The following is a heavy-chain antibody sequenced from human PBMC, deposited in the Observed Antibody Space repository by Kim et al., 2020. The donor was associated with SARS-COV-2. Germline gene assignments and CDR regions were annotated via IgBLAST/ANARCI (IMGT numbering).Heavy chain of an antibody. CDR2: ISYDGSNK. Sequence: GGSLRLSCAASGFTFSSYAMHWVRQAPGKGLEWVAVISYDGSNKYYADSVKGRFTISRDNSKNTLYLQMNSLRAEDTAVYYCARDSFGSRLELPTVGFDPWGQGTLVTVSS. D-gene: IGHD1-7*01. V-gene: IGHV3-30-3*01. CDR1: GFTFSSYA. CDR3: ARDSFGSRLELPTVGFDP. J-gene: IGHJ5*02.